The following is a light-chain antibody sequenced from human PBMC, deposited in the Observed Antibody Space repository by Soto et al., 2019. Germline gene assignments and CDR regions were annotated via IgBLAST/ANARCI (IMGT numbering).Light chain of an antibody. CDR1: QGIRNY. Sequence: DIQMTQSPSSLSASVGDRVTITCRASQGIRNYLAWYQQKPGKVPKLLIYAASTLQSGVPSRFSGSGSGTDFTLTISSLQPEDVATYFCQMYSSAPITFGQGTRLEIK. J-gene: IGKJ5*01. CDR3: QMYSSAPIT. CDR2: AAS. V-gene: IGKV1-27*01.